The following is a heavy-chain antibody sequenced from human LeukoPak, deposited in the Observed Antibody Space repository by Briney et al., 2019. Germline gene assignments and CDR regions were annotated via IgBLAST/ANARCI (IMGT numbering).Heavy chain of an antibody. V-gene: IGHV4-59*01. D-gene: IGHD6-13*01. CDR3: ARVYYTSSYDYWYFDL. CDR2: IYYSESA. CDR1: GGSISSYY. J-gene: IGHJ2*01. Sequence: SETLSLTCTVSGGSISSYYWSWIRQPPGKGLEWIGYIYYSESANYNPSLKSRVTISVDTSKNQFSLKLSSVTAADTAVYYCARVYYTSSYDYWYFDLWGRGTLVTVSS.